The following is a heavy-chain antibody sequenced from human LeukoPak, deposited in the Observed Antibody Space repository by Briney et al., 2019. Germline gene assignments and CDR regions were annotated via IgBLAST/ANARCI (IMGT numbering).Heavy chain of an antibody. V-gene: IGHV4-59*01. CDR1: GGSISSYY. Sequence: PSETLSLTCTVSGGSISSYYWSWIRQPPGKGLEWIGYIYYSGSTNYNPSPKSRVTISVDTSKNQFSLKLSSVTAADTAVYYCARARIRSGNPNYFDYWGQGTLVTVSS. CDR2: IYYSGST. CDR3: ARARIRSGNPNYFDY. D-gene: IGHD2-15*01. J-gene: IGHJ4*02.